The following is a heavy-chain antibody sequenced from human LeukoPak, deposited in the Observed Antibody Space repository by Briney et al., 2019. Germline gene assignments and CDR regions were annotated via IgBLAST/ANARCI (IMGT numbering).Heavy chain of an antibody. J-gene: IGHJ4*02. D-gene: IGHD4-17*01. V-gene: IGHV4-34*01. CDR1: GGSFSGYY. CDR2: IYYSEST. Sequence: KPSETLSLPCAVYGGSFSGYYWGWIRQPPGKGLEWIGSIYYSESTYYNPSLKSRVTISVDTSKNQFSLKLSSVTAADTAVFYCARAPTVTFFDYWGQGTLVTVSS. CDR3: ARAPTVTFFDY.